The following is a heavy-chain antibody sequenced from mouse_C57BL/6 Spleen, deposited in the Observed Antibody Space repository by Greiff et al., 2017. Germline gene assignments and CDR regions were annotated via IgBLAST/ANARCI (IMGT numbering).Heavy chain of an antibody. Sequence: SGGGLVKPGGSLKLSCAASGFTFSDYGMHWVRQAPEKGLEWVAYISSGSSTIYYADTVKGRFTISRDNAKNTLFLQMTSLRSEDTAMYYCAESSYYYGSSYDYYAMDYWGQGTSVTVSS. CDR1: GFTFSDYG. D-gene: IGHD1-1*01. CDR3: AESSYYYGSSYDYYAMDY. J-gene: IGHJ4*01. V-gene: IGHV5-17*01. CDR2: ISSGSSTI.